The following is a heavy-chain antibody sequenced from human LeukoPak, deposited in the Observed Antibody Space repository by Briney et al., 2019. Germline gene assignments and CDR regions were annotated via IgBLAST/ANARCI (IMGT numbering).Heavy chain of an antibody. CDR3: AKALSGSYYYFDY. J-gene: IGHJ4*02. CDR1: GFTFDDYG. V-gene: IGHV3-9*01. Sequence: PGGSLRLSCAASGFTFDDYGMSWVRQAPGKGLEWVSGISWNSGSIGYADSVKGRFTISRDNAKNSLYLQMNSLRAEDTALYYCAKALSGSYYYFDYWGQGTLVTVSS. CDR2: ISWNSGSI. D-gene: IGHD1-26*01.